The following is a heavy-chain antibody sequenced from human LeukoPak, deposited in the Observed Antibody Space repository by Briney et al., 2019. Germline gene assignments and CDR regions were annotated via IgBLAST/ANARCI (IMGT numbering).Heavy chain of an antibody. CDR3: AREGYYGSGSPPSLYFDY. Sequence: GGSLRLSCAASGFTFRNYVIHWVRQAPGKGLEWVAVTSSDLNVKLYADSVKGRFTISRGNSRSTLYLQMNSLRPEDTAIYYCAREGYYGSGSPPSLYFDYWAREPWSPSPQ. V-gene: IGHV3-30-3*01. CDR2: TSSDLNVK. D-gene: IGHD3-10*01. J-gene: IGHJ4*02. CDR1: GFTFRNYV.